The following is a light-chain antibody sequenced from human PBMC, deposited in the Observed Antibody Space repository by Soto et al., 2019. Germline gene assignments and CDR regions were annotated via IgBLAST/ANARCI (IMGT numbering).Light chain of an antibody. CDR2: GAS. J-gene: IGKJ1*01. CDR1: QSVSSSY. CDR3: QQYGSSFFWT. Sequence: EIVLTQSPGTLSLSPGERATLSCRASQSVSSSYLAWYQQKPGQAPRLLIYGASSRATGIPDRFSGSGSGTDFTLTISRLEPEDFAVYYCQQYGSSFFWTFGQGTKVEIK. V-gene: IGKV3-20*01.